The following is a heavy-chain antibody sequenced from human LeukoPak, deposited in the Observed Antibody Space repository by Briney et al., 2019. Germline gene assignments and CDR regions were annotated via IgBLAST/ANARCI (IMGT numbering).Heavy chain of an antibody. CDR2: INPSGGST. CDR1: GYTFTSYY. J-gene: IGHJ4*02. Sequence: ASVKVSCKASGYTFTSYYMHWVRQAPGQGLEWMGIINPSGGSTTYAQKFLGRVTTTRDTSTSTVYMELSSLRSEETDVYYCARGRAVGVRAGFDYWGQGTLVTVSS. CDR3: ARGRAVGVRAGFDY. V-gene: IGHV1-46*03. D-gene: IGHD1-26*01.